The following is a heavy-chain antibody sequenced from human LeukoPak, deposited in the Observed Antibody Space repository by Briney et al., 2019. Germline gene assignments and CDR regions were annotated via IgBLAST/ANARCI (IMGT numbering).Heavy chain of an antibody. CDR2: IFSSGIT. V-gene: IGHV4-4*07. CDR1: GGSISSYY. D-gene: IGHD2-2*01. CDR3: ARTPLSLVVGPERAYSFYMDV. Sequence: SETLALTCTVSGGSISSYYWSWIRQPAGKGLEWIGRIFSSGITNYNPSLKSRVTMSVDTSKNQFSLKLSSVTAADSAVYYCARTPLSLVVGPERAYSFYMDVWGKGTTVTVSS. J-gene: IGHJ6*03.